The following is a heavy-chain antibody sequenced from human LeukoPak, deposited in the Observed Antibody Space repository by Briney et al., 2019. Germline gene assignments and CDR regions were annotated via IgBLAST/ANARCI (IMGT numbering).Heavy chain of an antibody. CDR1: GGSISSYY. V-gene: IGHV4-59*01. J-gene: IGHJ3*02. CDR3: ATLQFPYYYGSSGYGSDAFDI. CDR2: IYYSGST. D-gene: IGHD3-22*01. Sequence: KPSETLSLTCTVSGGSISSYYWSWIRQPPGKGLEWIGYIYYSGSTNYNPSLKSRVTISVDTSKNQFSLKLSSVTAADTAVYYCATLQFPYYYGSSGYGSDAFDIWGQGTMVTVSS.